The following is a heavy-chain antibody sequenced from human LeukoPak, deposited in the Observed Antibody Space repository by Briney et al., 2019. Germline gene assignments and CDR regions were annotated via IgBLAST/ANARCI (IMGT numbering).Heavy chain of an antibody. Sequence: SETLSLTCTVSGGSISSGGYYWSWIRQPPGKGLEWIGYIYHSGSTYYNPSLKSRVTISVDTSKNQFSLKLSSVTAADTAVYYCARDGSSRRPFDYWGQGTLVTVSS. J-gene: IGHJ4*02. D-gene: IGHD6-6*01. V-gene: IGHV4-30-2*01. CDR3: ARDGSSRRPFDY. CDR2: IYHSGST. CDR1: GGSISSGGYY.